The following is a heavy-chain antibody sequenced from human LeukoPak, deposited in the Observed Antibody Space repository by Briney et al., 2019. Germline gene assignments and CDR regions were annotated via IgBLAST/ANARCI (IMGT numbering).Heavy chain of an antibody. CDR1: GYSISSGYY. D-gene: IGHD2-2*01. CDR2: IYHSGST. V-gene: IGHV4-38-2*01. CDR3: APRRGVVPVNWFDP. Sequence: SETLSLTCAVSGYSISSGYYWGWIRQPPGKGLEWIGSIYHSGSTYYNPSLKSRVTISVDTSKNQFSLKLSSVTAADTAVYYCAPRRGVVPVNWFDPWGQGTLVTVSS. J-gene: IGHJ5*02.